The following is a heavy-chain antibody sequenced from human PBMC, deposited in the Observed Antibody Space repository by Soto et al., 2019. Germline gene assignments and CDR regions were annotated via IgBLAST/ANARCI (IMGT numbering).Heavy chain of an antibody. J-gene: IGHJ4*02. D-gene: IGHD2-8*02. V-gene: IGHV4-59*01. CDR2: VYYTGST. CDR1: GGSISGSY. Sequence: PSETLSLTCSVSGGSISGSYWSWIRQSPGKGLEWLGYVYYTGSTNYSPSLRSRVSISVDTSKNEFSLRLSSVTAADTAVYFCPRSVPAPGAHIDDWAQGPLVT. CDR3: PRSVPAPGAHIDD.